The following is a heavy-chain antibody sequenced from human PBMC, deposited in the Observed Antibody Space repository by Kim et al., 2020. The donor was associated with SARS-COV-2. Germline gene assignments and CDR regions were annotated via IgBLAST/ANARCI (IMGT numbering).Heavy chain of an antibody. V-gene: IGHV3-21*01. J-gene: IGHJ5*02. CDR3: ARDSFDDYGDIPPPYNWFDP. D-gene: IGHD4-17*01. CDR1: GFTFSSYS. Sequence: GGSLRLSCAASGFTFSSYSMNWVRQAPGKGLEWVSSISSSSSYIYYADSVKGRFTISRDNAKNSLYLQMNSLRAEDTAVYYCARDSFDDYGDIPPPYNWFDPWGQGTLVTVSS. CDR2: ISSSSSYI.